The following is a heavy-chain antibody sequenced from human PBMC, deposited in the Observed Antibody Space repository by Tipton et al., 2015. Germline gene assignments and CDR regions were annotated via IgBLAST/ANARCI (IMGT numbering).Heavy chain of an antibody. D-gene: IGHD6-19*01. V-gene: IGHV4-61*01. CDR3: AKDGSSGWQDTVYYYYGMDV. CDR2: IYYGGST. J-gene: IGHJ6*02. CDR1: GGSVSGGSYY. Sequence: TLSLTCTVSGGSVSGGSYYWSWIRQPPGRGLEWIGYIYYGGSTNYNPSLKSRVTISVDTSKNQFSLKLSSVTAADTALYYCAKDGSSGWQDTVYYYYGMDVWGQGTTVTVSS.